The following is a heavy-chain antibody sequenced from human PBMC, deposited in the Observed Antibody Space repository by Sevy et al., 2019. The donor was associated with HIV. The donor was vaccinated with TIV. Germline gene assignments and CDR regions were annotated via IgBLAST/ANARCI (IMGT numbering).Heavy chain of an antibody. D-gene: IGHD3-10*01. J-gene: IGHJ4*02. CDR1: GFTLSPYD. CDR2: ISHDGSNK. V-gene: IGHV3-30-3*01. Sequence: GGSLRLSCAASGFTLSPYDMHWVRQAPGKGLEWVAVISHDGSNKYYADSVNGRFTISRDNSKNTLYLQMNSLRAEDTAVYYCARGERISMVRGIIPSFDYWGQGTLVTVSS. CDR3: ARGERISMVRGIIPSFDY.